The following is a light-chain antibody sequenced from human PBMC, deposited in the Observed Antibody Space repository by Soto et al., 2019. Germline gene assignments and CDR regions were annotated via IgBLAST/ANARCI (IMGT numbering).Light chain of an antibody. V-gene: IGKV3-20*01. J-gene: IGKJ5*01. CDR2: GAS. CDR1: PSVSSSY. CDR3: QQYGSSPSIT. Sequence: IVLTQSPGTLSVSPGERATLSCRASPSVSSSYLAWYQQKPGQAPRLLIYGASSRATGIPDRFSGSGSGTDFTLTISRLEPEDFAVYYCQQYGSSPSITFGQGTRLEIK.